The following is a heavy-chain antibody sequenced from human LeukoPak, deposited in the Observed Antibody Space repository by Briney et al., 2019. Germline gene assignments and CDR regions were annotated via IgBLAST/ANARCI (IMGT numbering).Heavy chain of an antibody. CDR1: GGSISSGSYY. V-gene: IGHV4-61*02. CDR3: ARVIRFPGDWYFDL. Sequence: SQTLSLTCTVSGGSISSGSYYWSWIRQPAGKGLEWIGRIYTSGSTNYNPSLKSRVTISVDTSKNQFSLKLSSVTAADTAVYYCARVIRFPGDWYFDLWGRGTLVTVSS. D-gene: IGHD3-3*01. J-gene: IGHJ2*01. CDR2: IYTSGST.